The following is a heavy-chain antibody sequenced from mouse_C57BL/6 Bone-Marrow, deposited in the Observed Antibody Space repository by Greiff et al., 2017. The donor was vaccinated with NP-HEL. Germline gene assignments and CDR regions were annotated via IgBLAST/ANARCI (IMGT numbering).Heavy chain of an antibody. V-gene: IGHV1-69*01. Sequence: QVQLQQPGAELVMPGASVKLSCKASGYTFTSYWMHWVKQRPGQGLEWIGEIDPSDSYTNYNQKFKGKSTLTVDKSSSTAYMQLSSLTSEDSAVYYSARGSPVVADYWGQGTTLTVSS. D-gene: IGHD1-1*01. CDR1: GYTFTSYW. J-gene: IGHJ2*01. CDR2: IDPSDSYT. CDR3: ARGSPVVADY.